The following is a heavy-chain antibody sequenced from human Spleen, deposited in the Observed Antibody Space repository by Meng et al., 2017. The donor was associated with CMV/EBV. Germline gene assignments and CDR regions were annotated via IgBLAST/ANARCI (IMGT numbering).Heavy chain of an antibody. D-gene: IGHD3-3*01. J-gene: IGHJ4*02. Sequence: GESLKISCAASGFIFDDYAMNWVQQAPGKGLVWVSRINSDGSSTSYADSVKGRFTISRDNAKNTLYLQMSSLRAEDTAMYYCVRDESRSGKVYDYWGQGTLVTVSS. CDR2: INSDGSST. CDR1: GFIFDDYA. V-gene: IGHV3-74*01. CDR3: VRDESRSGKVYDY.